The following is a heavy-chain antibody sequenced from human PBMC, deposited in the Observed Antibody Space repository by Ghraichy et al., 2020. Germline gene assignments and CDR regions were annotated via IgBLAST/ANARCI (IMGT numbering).Heavy chain of an antibody. J-gene: IGHJ6*02. V-gene: IGHV3-33*01. CDR1: GFTFSSYG. D-gene: IGHD4-11*01. CDR3: ARGLEDYSNFDYYYYGMDV. Sequence: GGSLRLSCAASGFTFSSYGMHWVRQAPGKGLEWVAVIWYDGSNKYYADSVKGRFTISRDNSKNTLYLQMNSLRAEDTAVYYCARGLEDYSNFDYYYYGMDVWGQGTTVTVSS. CDR2: IWYDGSNK.